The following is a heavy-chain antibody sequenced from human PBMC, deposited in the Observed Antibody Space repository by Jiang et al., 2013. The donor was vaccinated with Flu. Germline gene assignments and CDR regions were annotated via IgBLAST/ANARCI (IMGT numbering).Heavy chain of an antibody. Sequence: PEDGETIYAQKFQGRVTMTEDTSTDTAYMELSSLRSEDTAVYYCATGTITMVQGVTDNWFDPWGQGTLATVSS. D-gene: IGHD3-10*01. J-gene: IGHJ5*02. CDR3: ATGTITMVQGVTDNWFDP. CDR2: PEDGET. V-gene: IGHV1-24*01.